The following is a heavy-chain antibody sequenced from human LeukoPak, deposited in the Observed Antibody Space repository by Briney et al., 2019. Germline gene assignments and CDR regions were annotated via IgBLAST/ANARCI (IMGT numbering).Heavy chain of an antibody. V-gene: IGHV1-2*02. CDR3: ARDPDYYDSSGPRFDY. J-gene: IGHJ4*02. D-gene: IGHD3-22*01. Sequence: ASVKVSCKASGYTFTGYYMHWMRQAPGQGLEWMGWINPNSGGTNYAQKFQGRVTMTRDTSISTAYMELSRLRSDDTAVYYCARDPDYYDSSGPRFDYWGQGTLVTVSS. CDR1: GYTFTGYY. CDR2: INPNSGGT.